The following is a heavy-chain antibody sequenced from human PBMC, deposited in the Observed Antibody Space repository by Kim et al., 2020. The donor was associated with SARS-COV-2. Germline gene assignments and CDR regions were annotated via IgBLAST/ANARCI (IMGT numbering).Heavy chain of an antibody. Sequence: GESLKISCKGSGYSFTNYWIGWVRQMPGKGLEWMGIINPGDSDTTYSPSFQGQVTISADKSISTAYLQWSSLKASDTAIYYCARMPRERISMIFHGFDIW. D-gene: IGHD3-22*01. V-gene: IGHV5-51*01. CDR2: INPGDSDT. CDR1: GYSFTNYW. CDR3: ARMPRERISMIFHGFDI. J-gene: IGHJ3*02.